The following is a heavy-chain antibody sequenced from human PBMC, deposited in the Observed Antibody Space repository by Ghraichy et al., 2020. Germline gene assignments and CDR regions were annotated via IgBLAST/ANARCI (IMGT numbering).Heavy chain of an antibody. D-gene: IGHD5-12*01. V-gene: IGHV4-34*01. CDR2: INHSGST. J-gene: IGHJ4*02. CDR1: GGSFSGYY. CDR3: GSLGLKSGYDW. Sequence: SETLSLTCAVYGGSFSGYYWGWIRQPPGKGLEWIGEINHSGSTNYNPSLKSRATMSVDTSKNQFSLKLLSVTAADAGVYYCGSLGLKSGYDWWGQGTLVTVSS.